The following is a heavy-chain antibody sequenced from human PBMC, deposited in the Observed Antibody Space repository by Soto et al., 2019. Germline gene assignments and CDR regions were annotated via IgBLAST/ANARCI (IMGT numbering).Heavy chain of an antibody. J-gene: IGHJ4*02. V-gene: IGHV3-23*01. CDR2: ISGNGGTT. Sequence: GGSLRLSCAGSGFTFINTGMSWVRQAPGQGLEWVSAISGNGGTTYYADSVKGRFTISRDNSKNTLYLQMNSLRAEDTAVYYCAKIGGYFDYWGQGTLVTVSS. CDR3: AKIGGYFDY. CDR1: GFTFINTG. D-gene: IGHD3-22*01.